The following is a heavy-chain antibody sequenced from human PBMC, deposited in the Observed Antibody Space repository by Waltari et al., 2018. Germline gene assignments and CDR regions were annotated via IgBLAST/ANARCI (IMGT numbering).Heavy chain of an antibody. V-gene: IGHV3-23*01. D-gene: IGHD6-13*01. J-gene: IGHJ5*02. CDR3: AKFGHGLGISNTWSNNWFDP. CDR2: ISGRSTGA. CDR1: GFIFSRNA. Sequence: EVQLLASGGGLVQPGGSLRLSCAASGFIFSRNAMSWVRPAPGKGLEWVSLISGRSTGAYYADSVKGRFTISRDNSKNTLYLQMNSLRVEDTAVYYCAKFGHGLGISNTWSNNWFDPWGQGTLVTVSS.